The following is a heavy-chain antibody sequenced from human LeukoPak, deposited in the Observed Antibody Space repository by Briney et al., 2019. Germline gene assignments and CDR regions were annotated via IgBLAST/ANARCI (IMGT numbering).Heavy chain of an antibody. CDR2: ISSSSSYI. J-gene: IGHJ4*02. CDR3: ARDTMWELSPPYVDY. V-gene: IGHV3-21*01. Sequence: GGSLRLSCAASGFTFSSYGMNWVRQATGKGLEWVSSISSSSSYIYYADSVKGRFTISRDNAKNSLYLQMNSLRAEDTAVYYCARDTMWELSPPYVDYWGQGTLVTVSS. D-gene: IGHD1-26*01. CDR1: GFTFSSYG.